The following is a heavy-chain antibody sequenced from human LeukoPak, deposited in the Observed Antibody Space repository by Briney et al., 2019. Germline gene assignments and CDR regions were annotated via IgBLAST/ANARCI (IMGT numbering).Heavy chain of an antibody. V-gene: IGHV3-7*01. CDR2: IKQDGSEK. D-gene: IGHD1-26*01. J-gene: IGHJ4*02. CDR1: GFTFSSYW. Sequence: GGSLRLSCAASGFTFSSYWMSWVRQAPGKGLEWVANIKQDGSEKYYVDSVKGRFTISRDNAKNSLYLQMNSLRAEDTALYYCARGRYSGSNLLDYWGKGTLVTVSS. CDR3: ARGRYSGSNLLDY.